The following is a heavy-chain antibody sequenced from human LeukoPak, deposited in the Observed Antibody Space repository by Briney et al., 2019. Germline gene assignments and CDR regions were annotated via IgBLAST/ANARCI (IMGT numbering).Heavy chain of an antibody. V-gene: IGHV1-2*02. CDR2: INPNNDGT. CDR3: ARVFFYGGNSVPFDY. Sequence: ASVEVSCKASGYTFTNYYMRWVRQAPGQGLEWMGWINPNNDGTNYAAQKFQGRVTMTRETSISTAYMELSSLTSDDTAVYYCARVFFYGGNSVPFDYWGQGTLVTVSS. J-gene: IGHJ4*02. CDR1: GYTFTNYY. D-gene: IGHD4-23*01.